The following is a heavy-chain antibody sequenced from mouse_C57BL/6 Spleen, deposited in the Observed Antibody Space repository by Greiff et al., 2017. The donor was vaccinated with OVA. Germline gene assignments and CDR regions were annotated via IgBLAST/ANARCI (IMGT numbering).Heavy chain of an antibody. CDR3: AIYYYGSSYGYFGG. J-gene: IGHJ1*03. V-gene: IGHV5-17*01. CDR1: GFTFSDYG. Sequence: VQLQQSGGGLVKPGGSLKLSCAASGFTFSDYGMHWVRQAPEKGLEWVAYISSGSSTIYYADTVKGRFTITRDNAKNTLFLQMTSLSAEDTAMYYCAIYYYGSSYGYFGGWGTGTTVTVAS. D-gene: IGHD1-1*01. CDR2: ISSGSSTI.